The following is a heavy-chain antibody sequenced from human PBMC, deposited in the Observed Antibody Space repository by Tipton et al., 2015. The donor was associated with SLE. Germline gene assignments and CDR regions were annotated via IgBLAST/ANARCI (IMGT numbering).Heavy chain of an antibody. CDR2: INHSGST. CDR3: ARGGIAVAGTSDY. CDR1: GGSFSGYY. Sequence: TLSLTCAVYGGSFSGYYWSWIRQPPGKGLEWIGEINHSGSTNYNPSLKSRVTISVDTSKNQFSLKLSSVTAADTAVYYCARGGIAVAGTSDYWGQGTLVTVSS. V-gene: IGHV4-34*01. J-gene: IGHJ4*02. D-gene: IGHD6-19*01.